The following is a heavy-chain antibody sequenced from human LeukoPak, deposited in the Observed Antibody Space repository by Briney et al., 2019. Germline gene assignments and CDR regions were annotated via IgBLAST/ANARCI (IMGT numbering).Heavy chain of an antibody. CDR1: GGSISSYY. CDR3: ARDRNGDYRDFDY. CDR2: IYYSGSS. D-gene: IGHD4-17*01. J-gene: IGHJ4*02. Sequence: SETLSLTCTVSGGSISSYYWSWIRQPPGKGLEWIGNIYYSGSSHYNPSLKSRVTMSVDTSKNQFSLKLRSVTAADTAVYYCARDRNGDYRDFDYWGQGTLVTVSS. V-gene: IGHV4-59*01.